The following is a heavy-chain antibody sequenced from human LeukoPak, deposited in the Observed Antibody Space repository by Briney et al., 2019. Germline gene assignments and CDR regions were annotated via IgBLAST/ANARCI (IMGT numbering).Heavy chain of an antibody. CDR3: ASVSAVAINDFDY. D-gene: IGHD6-19*01. V-gene: IGHV1-2*02. J-gene: IGHJ4*02. CDR2: INPNSGGT. Sequence: GASVKVSCKASGYTFIGYYMHWVRQAPGQGLEWMGWINPNSGGTNYAQKFQGRVTMTRDTSISTAYMELSRLRSDDTAVYYCASVSAVAINDFDYWGQGTLVTVSS. CDR1: GYTFIGYY.